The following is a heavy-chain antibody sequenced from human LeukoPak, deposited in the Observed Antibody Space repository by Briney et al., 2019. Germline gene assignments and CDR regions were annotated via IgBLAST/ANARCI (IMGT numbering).Heavy chain of an antibody. CDR3: ARGAAGYSYG. Sequence: PSETLSLTCTVSGDSINSNNYYWGWIRQPPGKGLEWIGSIYDSGSTYYNPSLKSRVTISVDTSKNQFSLRLSSVTAADTAVYYCARGAAGYSYGWGQGTLVTVSS. CDR2: IYDSGST. V-gene: IGHV4-39*07. J-gene: IGHJ4*02. CDR1: GDSINSNNYY. D-gene: IGHD5-18*01.